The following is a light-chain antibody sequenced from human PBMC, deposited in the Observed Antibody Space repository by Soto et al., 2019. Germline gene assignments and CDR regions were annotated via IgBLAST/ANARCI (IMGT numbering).Light chain of an antibody. CDR1: GLAKKY. V-gene: IGLV3-27*01. CDR2: KDR. CDR3: FSAADTNRVI. Sequence: SYELTQPSSVSVSPGQTARITCSGDGLAKKYARWFQQKAGQAPILLLYKDRERPPGIPERFSGSSSGTTVTLTISGAQVEDEADYYGFSAADTNRVIFGGGTKLTVL. J-gene: IGLJ2*01.